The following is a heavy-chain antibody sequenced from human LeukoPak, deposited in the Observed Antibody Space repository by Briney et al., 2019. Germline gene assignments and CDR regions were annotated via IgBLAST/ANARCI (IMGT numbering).Heavy chain of an antibody. D-gene: IGHD6-13*01. CDR1: GFTFSSYG. V-gene: IGHV3-33*01. CDR2: IWYDGSNK. CDR3: ARSASADSSSWYSSRGAFDI. Sequence: PGGSLRLSCAASGFTFSSYGMHWVRQAPGKGLEWVAVIWYDGSNKYYADSVKGRFTISRDNSKNTLYLQMNSLRAEDTAVYYCARSASADSSSWYSSRGAFDIWGQGTMVTVSS. J-gene: IGHJ3*02.